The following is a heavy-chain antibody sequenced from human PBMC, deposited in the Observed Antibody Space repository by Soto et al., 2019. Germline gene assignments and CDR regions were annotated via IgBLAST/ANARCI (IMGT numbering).Heavy chain of an antibody. V-gene: IGHV3-9*01. CDR1: GFTFDDYA. J-gene: IGHJ3*02. CDR3: AKDMYSGWNDDGAFDI. D-gene: IGHD1-1*01. Sequence: EVQLVESGGGLVQPGRSLRLSCAASGFTFDDYAMHWVRQAPGKGLEWVSGISWNSGSIGYADSVKGRFTISRDNAKNSLYLQMYSLRAEDTALYYCAKDMYSGWNDDGAFDIWGQGTIVTVSS. CDR2: ISWNSGSI.